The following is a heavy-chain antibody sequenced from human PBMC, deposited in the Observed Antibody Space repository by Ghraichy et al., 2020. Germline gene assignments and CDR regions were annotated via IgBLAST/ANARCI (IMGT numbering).Heavy chain of an antibody. CDR1: GFTFSRYS. J-gene: IGHJ6*03. V-gene: IGHV3-48*02. CDR2: ISSVSSTI. D-gene: IGHD4-11*01. CDR3: AKPSDAGDYSVPPYYYYYMDV. Sequence: GGSLRLSCAASGFTFSRYSMNWVRQAPGKGLEWVSYISSVSSTIYYADSVKGRFTISRDNAKNSLYRQMTSLRDEDTAVYYCAKPSDAGDYSVPPYYYYYMDVWGKGTTVTVSS.